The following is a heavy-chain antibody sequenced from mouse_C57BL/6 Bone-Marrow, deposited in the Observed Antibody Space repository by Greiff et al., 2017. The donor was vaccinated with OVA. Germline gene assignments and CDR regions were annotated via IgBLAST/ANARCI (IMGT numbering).Heavy chain of an antibody. J-gene: IGHJ4*01. CDR2: IHPNSGST. CDR1: GYTFTSYW. V-gene: IGHV1-64*01. D-gene: IGHD1-1*01. Sequence: QVQLQQPGAELVKPGASVKLSCKASGYTFTSYWMHWVKQRPGQGLEWIGMIHPNSGSTNYNEKFKSKATLTVDKSSSTAYMQLSSLTSEDSAVYYCARRKNHYGSEAMDYWGQGTSVTVSS. CDR3: ARRKNHYGSEAMDY.